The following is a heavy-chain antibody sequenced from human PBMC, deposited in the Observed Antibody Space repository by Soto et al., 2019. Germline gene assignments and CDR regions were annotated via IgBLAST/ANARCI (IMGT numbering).Heavy chain of an antibody. J-gene: IGHJ4*02. V-gene: IGHV3-21*01. CDR2: ISSSSSYI. CDR3: ARDYSITIFGVPVGY. D-gene: IGHD3-3*01. CDR1: GFTFSSYS. Sequence: EVQLVESGGGLVKPGGALRLSCAASGFTFSSYSMNWVRQAPGKGLEWVSSISSSSSYIYYADSVKGRFTISRDNAKNSLYLQMHSLRAEDTAVYYCARDYSITIFGVPVGYWGQGTLVTVSS.